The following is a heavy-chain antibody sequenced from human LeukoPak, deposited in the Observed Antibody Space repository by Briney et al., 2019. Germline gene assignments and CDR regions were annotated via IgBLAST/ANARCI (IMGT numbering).Heavy chain of an antibody. Sequence: ASVKVSCKASGYTFTSYGISWVRQAPGQGLEWMGWISAYNGDTNYAQKVQGRVTMTTDTSTSTAYMELRSLRSDDTAVYYCARDLYGPPFDYWGQGTLVTVSS. CDR1: GYTFTSYG. CDR2: ISAYNGDT. V-gene: IGHV1-18*01. J-gene: IGHJ4*02. D-gene: IGHD3-16*01. CDR3: ARDLYGPPFDY.